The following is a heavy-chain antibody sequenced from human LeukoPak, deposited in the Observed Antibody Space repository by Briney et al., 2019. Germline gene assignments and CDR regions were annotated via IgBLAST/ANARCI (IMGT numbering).Heavy chain of an antibody. CDR1: GGSFSGYY. Sequence: SETLSLTCAVYGGSFSGYYWSWIRQPPGKGLEWIGEINHSGSTNYNPSLKSRVTTSVDTSKNQFSLKLSSVTAADTAVYYCARGRGSSWYGRRSGYFQHWGQGTLVTVSS. CDR3: ARGRGSSWYGRRSGYFQH. CDR2: INHSGST. V-gene: IGHV4-34*01. D-gene: IGHD6-13*01. J-gene: IGHJ1*01.